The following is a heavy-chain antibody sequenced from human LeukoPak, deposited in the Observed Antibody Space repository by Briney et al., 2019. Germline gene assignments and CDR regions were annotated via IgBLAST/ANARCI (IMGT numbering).Heavy chain of an antibody. V-gene: IGHV1-8*01. Sequence: GASVKVSCKASGYTFTSYDINWVRQATGQGLEWMGWMNPNSGNTGYAQKFQGRVTMTRNTSISTAYMELSSLRSEDTAVYYCARPYCSSTSCYYYYYYYGMDVWGQGTTVTVSS. CDR1: GYTFTSYD. D-gene: IGHD2-2*01. J-gene: IGHJ6*02. CDR2: MNPNSGNT. CDR3: ARPYCSSTSCYYYYYYYGMDV.